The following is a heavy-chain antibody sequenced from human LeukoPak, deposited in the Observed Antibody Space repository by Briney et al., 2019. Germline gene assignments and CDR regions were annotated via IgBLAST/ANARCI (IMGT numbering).Heavy chain of an antibody. CDR1: GFTFSSYG. J-gene: IGHJ4*02. CDR3: AKSEVPAAMGYYSDY. CDR2: IRYDGSNK. Sequence: PGGSLRLSCAASGFTFSSYGMHWVRQAPGKGLEWVAFIRYDGSNKYYADSVKGRFTISRDNSKNTLYLQMNSLRAEDTAVYYCAKSEVPAAMGYYSDYWGQGTLVTVSS. V-gene: IGHV3-30*02. D-gene: IGHD2-2*01.